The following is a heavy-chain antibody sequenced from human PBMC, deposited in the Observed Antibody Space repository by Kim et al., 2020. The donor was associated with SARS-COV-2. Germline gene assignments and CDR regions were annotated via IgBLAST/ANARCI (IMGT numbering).Heavy chain of an antibody. Sequence: ASVKVSCKASGYTFTSYAMHWVRQAPGQRLEWMGWINAGNGNTKYSQKFQGRVTITRDTSASTAYMELSSLRSEDTAVYYCARDLKRGAAAGTYFDYWGQGTLVTVSS. D-gene: IGHD6-13*01. J-gene: IGHJ4*02. CDR2: INAGNGNT. V-gene: IGHV1-3*01. CDR1: GYTFTSYA. CDR3: ARDLKRGAAAGTYFDY.